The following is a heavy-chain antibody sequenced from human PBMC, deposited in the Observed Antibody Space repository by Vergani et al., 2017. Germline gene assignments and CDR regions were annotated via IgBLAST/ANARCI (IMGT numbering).Heavy chain of an antibody. CDR1: GGSFSGYY. Sequence: QVQLQQWGAGLLKPSETLSLTCAVYGGSFSGYYWSWIRQPPGKGLEWIGEINHSGSTNYNPSPKSRVTISVDTSKNQFSLKLSSVTAADTAVYYCARGLPDYVWGSYRYPYYYMDVWGKGTTVTVSS. CDR2: INHSGST. D-gene: IGHD3-16*02. J-gene: IGHJ6*03. V-gene: IGHV4-34*01. CDR3: ARGLPDYVWGSYRYPYYYMDV.